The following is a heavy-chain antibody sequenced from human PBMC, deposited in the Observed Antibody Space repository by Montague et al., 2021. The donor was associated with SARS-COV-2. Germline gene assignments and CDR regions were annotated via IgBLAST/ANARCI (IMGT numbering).Heavy chain of an antibody. CDR1: GGSISSSSYY. CDR2: IYYSGST. J-gene: IGHJ4*02. V-gene: IGHV4-39*01. D-gene: IGHD3-3*01. CDR3: ARAPATIFGVVKQIDY. Sequence: SETRSLTCTVSGGSISSSSYYWGWIRQPPGKGLEWIGSIYYSGSTYYNPSLKSRVTISVDTSKNQFSLKLSSVTAADTAVYYCARAPATIFGVVKQIDYWGQGTLVTVSS.